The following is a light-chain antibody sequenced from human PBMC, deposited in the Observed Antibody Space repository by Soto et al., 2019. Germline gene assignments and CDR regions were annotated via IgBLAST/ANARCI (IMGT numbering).Light chain of an antibody. J-gene: IGKJ1*01. CDR1: QSVRNSY. V-gene: IGKV3-11*01. CDR3: QQRSNWPRT. Sequence: EIVLTQSPGTLSLSPGERATLSCRASQSVRNSYLAWYQQKPGQAPRLLIYDSSNRAAGIPARFSGSGSGTDFTLTISSLEPEDFAVYYCQQRSNWPRTFGQGTKVEIK. CDR2: DSS.